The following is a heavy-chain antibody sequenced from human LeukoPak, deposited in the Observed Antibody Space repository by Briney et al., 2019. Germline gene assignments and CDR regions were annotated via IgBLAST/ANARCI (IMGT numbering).Heavy chain of an antibody. J-gene: IGHJ4*02. V-gene: IGHV3-43*01. CDR1: GFTFDDYT. Sequence: TGGSLRLSCAASGFTFDDYTMPWVRQAPGKGLEWISLISWDGGSTYYAGSVKGRFTISRDNSKNSLYLQMNSLRTEDTALYYCEKDISDSSGYAIPDYWGQGTLVTVSS. CDR2: ISWDGGST. D-gene: IGHD3-22*01. CDR3: EKDISDSSGYAIPDY.